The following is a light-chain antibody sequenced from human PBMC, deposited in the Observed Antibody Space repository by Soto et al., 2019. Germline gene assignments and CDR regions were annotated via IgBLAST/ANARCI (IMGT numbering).Light chain of an antibody. CDR3: QQDGTFSGT. CDR1: QSGSGW. J-gene: IGKJ1*01. V-gene: IGKV1-5*01. Sequence: DIQMTQSPSTPSASVRDTVTVTCRSSQSGSGWLAWYQQKPGEPPKLPICDASALPRGVPSRCSGSGSRTKITLTSASLQPDDFATYCCQQDGTFSGTFGPGTKVDIK. CDR2: DAS.